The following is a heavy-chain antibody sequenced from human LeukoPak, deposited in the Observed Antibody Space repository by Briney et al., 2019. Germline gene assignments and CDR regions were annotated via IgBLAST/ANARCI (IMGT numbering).Heavy chain of an antibody. CDR2: INPNSGGT. CDR3: ARGRAFSGRWFGELLYRGDFDY. D-gene: IGHD3-10*01. J-gene: IGHJ4*02. V-gene: IGHV1-2*02. CDR1: GYTFTGYY. Sequence: GGSVKVSCKASGYTFTGYYMHWVRQAPGQGLEWMGWINPNSGGTNYAQKFQGRVTMTRDTSISTAYMELSRLRSDDTAVYYCARGRAFSGRWFGELLYRGDFDYWGQGTLVTVSS.